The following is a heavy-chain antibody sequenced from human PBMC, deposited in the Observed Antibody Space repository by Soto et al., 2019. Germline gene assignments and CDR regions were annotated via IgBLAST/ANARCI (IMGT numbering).Heavy chain of an antibody. D-gene: IGHD3-3*01. CDR1: GGSFSGYY. Sequence: QVQLQQWGAGLLKPSETLSLTCAVYGGSFSGYYWSWIRQPPGKGLEWIGEINHSGSTNYNPSLKSRVTISVDTSKNQCSLKLSSVTAADTAVYYCARGSGYDFWSGYYTGHFDYWGQGTLVTVSS. CDR3: ARGSGYDFWSGYYTGHFDY. CDR2: INHSGST. V-gene: IGHV4-34*01. J-gene: IGHJ4*02.